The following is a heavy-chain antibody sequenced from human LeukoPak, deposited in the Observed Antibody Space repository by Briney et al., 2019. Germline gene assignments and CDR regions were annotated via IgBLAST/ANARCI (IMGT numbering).Heavy chain of an antibody. J-gene: IGHJ4*02. CDR3: ARVGPWQWLVRGAYYFDY. V-gene: IGHV4-39*07. CDR1: GGSISSSSYY. D-gene: IGHD6-19*01. Sequence: SETLSLTCTVSGGSISSSSYYWGWIRQPPGKGLEWIGSIYYSGSTYYNPSLKSRVTISVDTSKNQFSLKLSSVTAADTAVYYCARVGPWQWLVRGAYYFDYWGQGTLVTVSS. CDR2: IYYSGST.